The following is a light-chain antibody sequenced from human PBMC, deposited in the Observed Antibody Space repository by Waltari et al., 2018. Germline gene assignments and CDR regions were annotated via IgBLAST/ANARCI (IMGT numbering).Light chain of an antibody. V-gene: IGLV2-11*01. J-gene: IGLJ2*01. CDR3: CSYAGTYTVL. Sequence: QSALTQPRSVSGSPGQSVTFSCTGTSNDVGAYNHVSWYQPSPGKPPKLIIYDAFNRPQGVPDRFSGSKSGNTASLTISGIQAADEADYYCCSYAGTYTVLFGGGTKLTVL. CDR2: DAF. CDR1: SNDVGAYNH.